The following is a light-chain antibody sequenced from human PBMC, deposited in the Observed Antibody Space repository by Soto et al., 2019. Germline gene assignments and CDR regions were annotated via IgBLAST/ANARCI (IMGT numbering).Light chain of an antibody. CDR1: QSVSASY. J-gene: IGKJ5*01. V-gene: IGKV3-20*01. CDR3: QKYGVSPII. CDR2: GAS. Sequence: EIVLAQSPGTLSLSPGDRATLSCRASQSVSASYLGWYQQKPGQAPRLLIYGASSRATGIPDRFRGSWSGTDFTLTISSLEPEDLAVYYCQKYGVSPIILGQGTRLEIK.